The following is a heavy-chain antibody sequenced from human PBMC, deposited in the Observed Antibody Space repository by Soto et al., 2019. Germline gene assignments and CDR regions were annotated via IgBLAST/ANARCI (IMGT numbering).Heavy chain of an antibody. CDR3: AREGNLGRWIQPLDS. CDR2: LYHSGST. V-gene: IGHV4-59*01. D-gene: IGHD2-2*03. CDR1: GGSISSSY. J-gene: IGHJ4*02. Sequence: SETLSLTCTVSGGSISSSYWSWIRQPPGKGLEWIGYLYHSGSTNYNPSLRSRVSISVDTSKNHFSLKLISVTTADTAVYFCAREGNLGRWIQPLDSWGQGTLVTVSS.